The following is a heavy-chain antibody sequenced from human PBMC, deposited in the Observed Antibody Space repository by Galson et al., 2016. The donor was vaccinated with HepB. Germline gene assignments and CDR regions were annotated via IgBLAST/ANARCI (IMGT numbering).Heavy chain of an antibody. D-gene: IGHD6-25*01. V-gene: IGHV3-43*01. CDR1: GFTFEDYT. Sequence: SLRLSCAVSGFTFEDYTMNWFRQTPGKGLEWVSLISRDGCVISYGDSVKGRFTISRDNRKDSLSLQMKSLRSEDTAVYYCARVGINESRSGWADFWGKGTTVTVSS. CDR2: ISRDGCVI. CDR3: ARVGINESRSGWADF. J-gene: IGHJ6*04.